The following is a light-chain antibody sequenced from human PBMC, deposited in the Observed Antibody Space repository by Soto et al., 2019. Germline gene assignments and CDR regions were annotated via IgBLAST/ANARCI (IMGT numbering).Light chain of an antibody. J-gene: IGKJ2*01. V-gene: IGKV3-20*01. CDR3: QQYDTSHT. CDR2: GAS. Sequence: EIVLTQSPGTLSLSPGERATLSCRASQSVSSSYLAWYQQKPGQAPRLLIYGASSRATGIPDRFSGSGSGTDFTLTISRLEDEDFAVYFCQQYDTSHTFGQGTKLEIK. CDR1: QSVSSSY.